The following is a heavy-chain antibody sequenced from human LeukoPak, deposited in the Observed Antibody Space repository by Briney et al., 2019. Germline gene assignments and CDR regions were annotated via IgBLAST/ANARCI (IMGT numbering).Heavy chain of an antibody. CDR1: GYTFTSYA. V-gene: IGHV1-3*01. CDR2: INAGNGNT. Sequence: ASVKVSCKASGYTFTSYAMHWVRQAPGQRLEWMGWINAGNGNTKYSQKFQGRVTITRDTSTSTAYMELRSLRSDDTAVYYCARQDILTGYYAFDIWGQGTMVTVSS. D-gene: IGHD3-9*01. CDR3: ARQDILTGYYAFDI. J-gene: IGHJ3*02.